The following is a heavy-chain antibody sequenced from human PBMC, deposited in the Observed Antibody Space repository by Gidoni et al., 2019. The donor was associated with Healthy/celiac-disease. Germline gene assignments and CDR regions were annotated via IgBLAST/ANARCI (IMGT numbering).Heavy chain of an antibody. CDR3: ARGVYYYDSSGYGTLGY. J-gene: IGHJ4*02. V-gene: IGHV3-30-3*01. D-gene: IGHD3-22*01. CDR1: GFTFSSYA. CDR2: ISYDGSNK. Sequence: QVQLVESGGGVVQPGGSRRLSCAASGFTFSSYAMHWVRQAPGKGLEWVVVISYDGSNKYYADSVKGRFTISRDNSKNTLYLQMNSLRAEDTAVYYCARGVYYYDSSGYGTLGYWGQGTLVTVSS.